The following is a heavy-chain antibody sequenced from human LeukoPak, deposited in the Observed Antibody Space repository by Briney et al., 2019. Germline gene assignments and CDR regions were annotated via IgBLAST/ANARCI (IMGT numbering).Heavy chain of an antibody. CDR3: ARGRGYDPVVFYFDY. V-gene: IGHV4-39*07. CDR2: IYSSGST. Sequence: SETLSLACSVSGVSISSGSNYWGWIRQPPGKTLEWIGSIYSSGSTYYNSSLKSRATITLDTSKNQFSLNLTSVTAADTALYYCARGRGYDPVVFYFDYWGQGNLVTVSS. J-gene: IGHJ4*02. D-gene: IGHD5-12*01. CDR1: GVSISSGSNY.